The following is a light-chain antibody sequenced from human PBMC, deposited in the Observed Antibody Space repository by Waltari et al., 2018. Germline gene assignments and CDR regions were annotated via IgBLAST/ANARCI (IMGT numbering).Light chain of an antibody. CDR3: QQGNSFPYT. J-gene: IGKJ2*01. CDR2: AAT. CDR1: QGISTW. Sequence: DIQMTQSPSSVSASVGDRVTITCRASQGISTWLAWYQQKPGKAPNLLIYAATILQSGVPSRFSGSGYGTDFTLTISSLQPEAFATYFCQQGNSFPYTFGQGTKLEIK. V-gene: IGKV1-12*01.